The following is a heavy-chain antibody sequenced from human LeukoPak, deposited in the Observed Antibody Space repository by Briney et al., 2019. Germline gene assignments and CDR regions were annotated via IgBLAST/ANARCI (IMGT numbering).Heavy chain of an antibody. CDR3: ARDRGLKVAGTN. CDR2: IIPILGIA. D-gene: IGHD6-19*01. CDR1: GGTFISYA. J-gene: IGHJ4*02. V-gene: IGHV1-69*04. Sequence: ASVPVSCKASGGTFISYAISWVRQAPGQGLEWVGRIIPILGIANYAQRFQGRVTITADKSTSTAYMELSSLRCEDTAVYYCARDRGLKVAGTNWGQGTLVTVSS.